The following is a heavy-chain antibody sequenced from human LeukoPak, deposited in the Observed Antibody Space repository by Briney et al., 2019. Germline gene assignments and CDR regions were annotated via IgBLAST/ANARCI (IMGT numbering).Heavy chain of an antibody. CDR3: VNGGSYLTK. CDR2: IYFTGTT. CDR1: GGSISSY. V-gene: IGHV4-59*01. J-gene: IGHJ4*02. D-gene: IGHD3-10*01. Sequence: TPSETLSLTCTVSGGSISSYWSWIRQSPGKGLEWIGYIYFTGTTNYNPSLKSRLTISIDTSSNQFSLKLSSATAADTAIYYCVNGGSYLTKWGQGTLVTVSS.